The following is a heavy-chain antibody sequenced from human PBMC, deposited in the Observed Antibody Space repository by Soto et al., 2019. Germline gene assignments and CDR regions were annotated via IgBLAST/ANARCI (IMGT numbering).Heavy chain of an antibody. CDR3: AREKMGYYYDSSGYYCFDY. J-gene: IGHJ4*02. V-gene: IGHV5-51*01. CDR2: IYPGDSDT. D-gene: IGHD3-22*01. CDR1: GYSFTSYW. Sequence: GESLKISCKGSGYSFTSYWIGWVRQMPGKGLEWMGIIYPGDSDTRYSPSFQGQVTISADKSISTAYLQWSSLKASDTAMYYCAREKMGYYYDSSGYYCFDYWGQGTLVTISS.